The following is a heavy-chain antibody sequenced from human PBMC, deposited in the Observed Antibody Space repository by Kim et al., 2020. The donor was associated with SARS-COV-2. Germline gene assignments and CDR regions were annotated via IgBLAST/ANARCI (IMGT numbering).Heavy chain of an antibody. J-gene: IGHJ5*02. CDR2: INHSGST. Sequence: SETLSLTCAVYGGSFSGYYWSWIRQPPGKGLEWIGEINHSGSTNYNPSLKSRVTISVDTSKNQFSLKLSSVTAADTAVYYCARGWSFLMDIVVVPARTQPTHNWFDPWGQGTLVTVSS. D-gene: IGHD2-2*03. V-gene: IGHV4-34*01. CDR1: GGSFSGYY. CDR3: ARGWSFLMDIVVVPARTQPTHNWFDP.